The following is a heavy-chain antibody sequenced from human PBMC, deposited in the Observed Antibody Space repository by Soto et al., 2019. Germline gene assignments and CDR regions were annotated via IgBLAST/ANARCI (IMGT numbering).Heavy chain of an antibody. CDR3: TRSIITTAGTDAFDL. CDR1: GYTFTSYY. CDR2: ISPSSGGT. D-gene: IGHD6-13*01. Sequence: QVQLVQSGAEVKKPGASVRVSCKASGYTFTSYYIQWVRQAPGHGPEWMGMISPSSGGTDYAQKFQVRVTMTRDTSTSTVYMELSSLRSEDTAVYYCTRSIITTAGTDAFDLWGQGTLVTVSS. J-gene: IGHJ3*01. V-gene: IGHV1-46*03.